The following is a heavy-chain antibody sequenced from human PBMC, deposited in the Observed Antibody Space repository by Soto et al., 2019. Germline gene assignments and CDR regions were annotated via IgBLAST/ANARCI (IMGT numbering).Heavy chain of an antibody. CDR2: IYYSGST. CDR3: AREGGYCSSTSCYI. D-gene: IGHD2-2*02. CDR1: GGSISSSSYY. V-gene: IGHV4-39*02. Sequence: QLQLQESGPGLVKPSETLSLTCTVSGGSISSSSYYWGWIRQPPGKGLEWIGSIYYSGSTYYNPSLKSRVTIPVDTSKNQFSLKLSSVTAADTAVYYCAREGGYCSSTSCYIWGQGTLVTVSS. J-gene: IGHJ4*02.